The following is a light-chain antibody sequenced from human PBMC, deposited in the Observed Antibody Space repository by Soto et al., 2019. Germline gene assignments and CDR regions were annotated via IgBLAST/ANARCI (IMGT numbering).Light chain of an antibody. Sequence: SALTHPRSVSGSPGQSVTISCTGTSSDVGGYNYVSWYQQHPGKAPKLMIYDVSKRPSGVPDRFSGSKSGNTASLTISGLQAEDQADYYCCSYAGSYTPLYVFGTGTKVTVL. CDR1: SSDVGGYNY. CDR2: DVS. J-gene: IGLJ1*01. CDR3: CSYAGSYTPLYV. V-gene: IGLV2-11*01.